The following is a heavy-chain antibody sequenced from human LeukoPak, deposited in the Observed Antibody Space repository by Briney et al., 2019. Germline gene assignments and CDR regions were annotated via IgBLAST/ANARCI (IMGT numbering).Heavy chain of an antibody. V-gene: IGHV3-22*01. CDR2: IRRRANDGTT. CDR1: GFTVSSNY. J-gene: IGHJ4*02. Sequence: GGSLRLSCAASGFTVSSNYMSWVRQAPGKGLEWIGFIRRRANDGTTEYAASVKGRFTISRDDSKSIAYLQMNGLQTEDTGLYYCTRADGDYDHRFFDYWGQGTQVIVSS. D-gene: IGHD4-17*01. CDR3: TRADGDYDHRFFDY.